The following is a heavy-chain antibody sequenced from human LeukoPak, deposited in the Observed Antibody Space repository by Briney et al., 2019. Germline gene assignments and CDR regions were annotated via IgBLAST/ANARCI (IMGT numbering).Heavy chain of an antibody. CDR1: GGSIIGYY. CDR2: IYHSGST. Sequence: PSETLSLTCTVSGGSIIGYYWNWIRQPPGKGLDWIGYIYHSGSTNYNPSPRSRVTISVDTSKTQISLKLRAVTAADTAVYYCARSRVWSDYWGYFDYWGQGTLVTVSS. D-gene: IGHD3-3*01. V-gene: IGHV4-59*01. J-gene: IGHJ4*02. CDR3: ARSRVWSDYWGYFDY.